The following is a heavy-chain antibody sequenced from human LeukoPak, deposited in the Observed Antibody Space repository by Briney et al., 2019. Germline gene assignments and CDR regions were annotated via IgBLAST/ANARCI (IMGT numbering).Heavy chain of an antibody. CDR1: GFTFSSYS. J-gene: IGHJ4*02. CDR3: ARVGGLVGATRLPDY. Sequence: GGSLRLSCAASGFTFSSYSMNWVRQAPGKGLEWVSSISSSRSYIYYADSVKGRFTISRDNAKNSLYLQMNSLRAEDTAVYYCARVGGLVGATRLPDYWGQGTLVTVSS. D-gene: IGHD1-26*01. V-gene: IGHV3-21*01. CDR2: ISSSRSYI.